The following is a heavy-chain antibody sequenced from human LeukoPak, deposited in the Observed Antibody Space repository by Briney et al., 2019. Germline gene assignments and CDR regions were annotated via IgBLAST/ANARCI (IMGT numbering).Heavy chain of an antibody. J-gene: IGHJ4*02. CDR1: GFTFSSYW. CDR3: ARDVWTGVAVSDY. D-gene: IGHD6-19*01. CDR2: IKEDGSIQ. Sequence: QSGGSLRLSCAASGFTFSSYWMTWVRQAPGKGLDWLANIKEDGSIQYYLDSVRGRFTISRDNAKTSVYLQLNSLRADDTAVYYCARDVWTGVAVSDYWGQGTLVTVSS. V-gene: IGHV3-7*01.